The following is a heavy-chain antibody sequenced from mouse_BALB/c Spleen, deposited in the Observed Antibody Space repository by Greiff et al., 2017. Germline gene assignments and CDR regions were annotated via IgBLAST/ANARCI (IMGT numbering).Heavy chain of an antibody. J-gene: IGHJ2*01. CDR3: VRQYGYDDFDY. CDR2: IRSKSNNYAT. V-gene: IGHV10-1*02. D-gene: IGHD2-2*01. Sequence: EVKLQESGGGLVQPKGSLKLSCAASGFTFNTYAMNWVRQAPGKGLEWVARIRSKSNNYATYYADSVKDRFTISRDDSQSMLYLQMNNLKTEDTAMYYCVRQYGYDDFDYWGQGTTLTVSS. CDR1: GFTFNTYA.